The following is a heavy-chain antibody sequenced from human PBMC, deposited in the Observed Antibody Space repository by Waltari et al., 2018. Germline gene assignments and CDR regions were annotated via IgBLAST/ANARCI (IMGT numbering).Heavy chain of an antibody. J-gene: IGHJ4*02. D-gene: IGHD6-19*01. CDR1: GYSISSGYY. CDR2: IYHSGST. CDR3: ARLSIAVAGNFDY. Sequence: QVQLQESGPGLVKPSEPLSLTCTVPGYSISSGYYWGGIRQPPGKGLEWIGSIYHSGSTYYNPSLKSRVTISVDTSKNQFSLKLSSVTAADTAVYYCARLSIAVAGNFDYWGQGTLVTVSS. V-gene: IGHV4-38-2*02.